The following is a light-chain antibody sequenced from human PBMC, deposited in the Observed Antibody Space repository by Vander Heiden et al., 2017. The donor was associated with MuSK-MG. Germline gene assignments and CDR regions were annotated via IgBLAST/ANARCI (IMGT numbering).Light chain of an antibody. CDR1: LPNTGAGDD. V-gene: IGLV1-40*01. J-gene: IGLJ2*01. CDR3: QSYDSSLSAYVV. CDR2: GNS. Sequence: QSVLTQPPSVSGAPRQTATIPCTGCLPNTGAGDDVHWYQQLPGTAPKLLIYGNSNRPSGVPDRFSGSKSGTSASLAITGLQAEDEADYYCQSYDSSLSAYVVFGGGTKLTVL.